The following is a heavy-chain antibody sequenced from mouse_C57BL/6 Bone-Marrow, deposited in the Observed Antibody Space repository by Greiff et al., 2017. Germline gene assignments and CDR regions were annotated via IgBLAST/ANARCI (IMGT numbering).Heavy chain of an antibody. CDR1: GFTFSDYG. V-gene: IGHV5-15*01. D-gene: IGHD1-1*01. J-gene: IGHJ3*01. CDR3: ASYYPGAWFAY. Sequence: EVQLVESGGGLVQPGGSLKLSCAASGFTFSDYGMAWVRQAPRQGPEWVAFISHLAYSIYYADTVTGRFTISRENAKNTLYLELSSLRSEDTAMYYCASYYPGAWFAYWGQGTLVTVSA. CDR2: ISHLAYSI.